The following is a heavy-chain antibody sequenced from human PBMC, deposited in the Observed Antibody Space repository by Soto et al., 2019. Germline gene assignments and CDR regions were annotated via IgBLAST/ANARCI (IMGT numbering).Heavy chain of an antibody. CDR1: GYTFTSYG. D-gene: IGHD3-3*01. Sequence: ASVKVSCKASGYTFTSYGISRVRQAPGQGLEWMGWISAYNGNTNYAQKLQGRVTMTTDTSTSTAYMELRSLRSDDTAVYYCARTPPLRFLAYWYFDLWGRGTLVTVSS. CDR2: ISAYNGNT. V-gene: IGHV1-18*01. CDR3: ARTPPLRFLAYWYFDL. J-gene: IGHJ2*01.